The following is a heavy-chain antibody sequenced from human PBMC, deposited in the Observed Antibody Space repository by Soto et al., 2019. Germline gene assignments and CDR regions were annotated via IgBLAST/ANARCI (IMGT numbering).Heavy chain of an antibody. V-gene: IGHV3-11*06. J-gene: IGHJ6*02. Sequence: QVQLVESGGGLVKPGGSLRLSCAASGFTFSDYYMSWIRQAPGKGLEWVSYISSSSSYTNYADSVKGRFTISRENAKNSLYLQMNSLRAEDTAVYYCARVNSSGWYYYYYGMDVWGQGTTVTVSS. CDR2: ISSSSSYT. CDR1: GFTFSDYY. D-gene: IGHD6-19*01. CDR3: ARVNSSGWYYYYYGMDV.